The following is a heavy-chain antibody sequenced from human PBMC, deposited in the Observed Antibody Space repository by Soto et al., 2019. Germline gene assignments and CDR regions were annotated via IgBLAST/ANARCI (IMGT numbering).Heavy chain of an antibody. J-gene: IGHJ5*02. D-gene: IGHD6-13*01. CDR1: GGSISNNY. Sequence: QVQLQESGPGLVKPSETLSLTCGVSGGSISNNYWSWIRPPPGKGLEWIGYISHSGSTNYNPSLKSRVTISVDTSKKQFSLKLNSVTAADTAVYYCARGGTYSRLIIGDWFDPWGQGTLVTVAS. CDR2: ISHSGST. CDR3: ARGGTYSRLIIGDWFDP. V-gene: IGHV4-59*01.